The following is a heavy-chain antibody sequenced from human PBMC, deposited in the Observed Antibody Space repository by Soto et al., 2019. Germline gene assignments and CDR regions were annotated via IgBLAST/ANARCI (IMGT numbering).Heavy chain of an antibody. CDR3: ARDTSPLRYFDWLATTYRFDP. CDR1: GGTFSSYA. CDR2: INPNSGGT. V-gene: IGHV1-2*02. D-gene: IGHD3-9*01. Sequence: ASVKVSFKASGGTFSSYAISWVRQAPGQGLEWMGWINPNSGGTNYAQKFQGRVTMTRDTSISTAYMELSRLRSDDTAVYYCARDTSPLRYFDWLATTYRFDPWGQGTLVTVSS. J-gene: IGHJ5*02.